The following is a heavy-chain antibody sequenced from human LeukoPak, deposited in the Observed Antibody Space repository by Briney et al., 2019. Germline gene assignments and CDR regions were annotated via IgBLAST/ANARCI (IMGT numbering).Heavy chain of an antibody. CDR3: ARGSMTLSFDY. CDR2: INPNSGGT. D-gene: IGHD1-26*01. CDR1: GYTLTELS. Sequence: ASVKVSCKVSGYTLTELSMHWVRQAPGQGLEWMGWINPNSGGTNYAQKFQGRVTMTRDTSISTAYMELSRLRSDDTAVYYCARGSMTLSFDYWGQGTLVTVSS. J-gene: IGHJ4*02. V-gene: IGHV1-2*02.